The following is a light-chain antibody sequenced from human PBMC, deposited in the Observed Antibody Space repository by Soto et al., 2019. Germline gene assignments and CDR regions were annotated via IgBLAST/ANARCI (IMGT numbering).Light chain of an antibody. CDR2: GTS. CDR3: QQYGNSPT. V-gene: IGKV3-20*01. Sequence: EIVLRQSPGTLSLSPGERATVSCRASQSVSSSSLAWYQQKPGQGPRLLVYGTSRRATGIPDRFSGSGSGTDFTLTISRLEHEDSAVYYCQQYGNSPTFGQGTKLQIK. J-gene: IGKJ2*01. CDR1: QSVSSSS.